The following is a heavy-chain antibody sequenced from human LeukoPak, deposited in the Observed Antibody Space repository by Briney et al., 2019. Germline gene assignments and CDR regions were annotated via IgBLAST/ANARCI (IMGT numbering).Heavy chain of an antibody. CDR3: AAPTLNSYDSSGYYY. CDR1: GFTFSTYG. V-gene: IGHV3-30*02. Sequence: GGSLRLSCAASGFTFSTYGMHCVRQAPGKGLEWVAFIRYDGSNKYYADSVKGRFTISRDNSKNTLYLQMNSLRAEDTAVYYCAAPTLNSYDSSGYYYWGQGTLVTVSS. CDR2: IRYDGSNK. D-gene: IGHD3-22*01. J-gene: IGHJ4*02.